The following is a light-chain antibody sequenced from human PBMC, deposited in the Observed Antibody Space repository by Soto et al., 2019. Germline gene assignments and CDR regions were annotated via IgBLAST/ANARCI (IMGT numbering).Light chain of an antibody. CDR2: GVS. V-gene: IGLV2-14*01. J-gene: IGLJ2*01. CDR1: DSDIGGYNY. Sequence: QAVLTQPASVSGSPGQWITISCTGTDSDIGGYNYVSWYQQHPGTAPKLIIYGVSNRPSGVSNRFSGSKSGNTASLTISGLQADDEANYYCRSFTSNTTPHVVFGGGTQLTVL. CDR3: RSFTSNTTPHVV.